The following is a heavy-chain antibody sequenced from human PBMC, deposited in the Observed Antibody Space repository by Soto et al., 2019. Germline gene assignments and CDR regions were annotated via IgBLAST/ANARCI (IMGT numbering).Heavy chain of an antibody. CDR1: GLPFSGYA. CDR3: ARVGYAVSLGQGFDP. V-gene: IGHV3-30-3*01. CDR2: ISHTATET. J-gene: IGHJ5*02. D-gene: IGHD3-16*01. Sequence: QGQLMESGGGVVLPGKSLRLSCAASGLPFSGYAMHWVRQAPGTGLEWVASISHTATETFYADSVKGRFTISRDDSKKMVFLQMNNLGPADTAVYHCARVGYAVSLGQGFDPWGQGTLVTVSS.